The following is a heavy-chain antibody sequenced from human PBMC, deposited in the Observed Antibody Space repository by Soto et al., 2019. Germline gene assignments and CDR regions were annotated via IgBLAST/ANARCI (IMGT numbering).Heavy chain of an antibody. V-gene: IGHV4-34*01. CDR3: ARGSVGIVGDHWVDH. J-gene: IGHJ5*02. D-gene: IGHD1-26*01. CDR1: GGSFSGYY. Sequence: SETLSLTCAVYGGSFSGYYWSWIRQPPGKGLEWIGEINHTGSTNYNPSLKSRVIISVDTSKNQFSLRLSSVTAADTALYYCARGSVGIVGDHWVDHWGQGTLVNISS. CDR2: INHTGST.